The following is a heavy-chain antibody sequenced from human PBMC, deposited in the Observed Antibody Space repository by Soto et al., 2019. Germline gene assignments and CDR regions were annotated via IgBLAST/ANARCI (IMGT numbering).Heavy chain of an antibody. Sequence: EVQLVESGGGLVQPGGSLRLSCAASGFTFSSYWMSWVRQAPGKGLEWVANIKQDGSEKYYVDSVKGRFTISRDNAKNSLYLQMNSLRAEDTVVYYCARDRRRRGFWFGELSPLDYWGQGTLVTVSS. CDR3: ARDRRRRGFWFGELSPLDY. CDR2: IKQDGSEK. V-gene: IGHV3-7*01. CDR1: GFTFSSYW. J-gene: IGHJ4*02. D-gene: IGHD3-10*01.